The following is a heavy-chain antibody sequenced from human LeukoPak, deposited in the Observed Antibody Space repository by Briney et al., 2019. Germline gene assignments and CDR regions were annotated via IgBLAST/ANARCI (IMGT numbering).Heavy chain of an antibody. J-gene: IGHJ4*03. Sequence: SETLSLTRTVPGGSLCSYYWSWIRPPPGKGLECIGYIYYSGSTSYNPSLKRPVTISVDTSKSQFPLKLSSVTAADTALYYCARGMGGATNFDFWRQGTTVTVSS. CDR3: ARGMGGATNFDF. CDR2: IYYSGST. CDR1: GGSLCSYY. D-gene: IGHD1-26*01. V-gene: IGHV4-59*12.